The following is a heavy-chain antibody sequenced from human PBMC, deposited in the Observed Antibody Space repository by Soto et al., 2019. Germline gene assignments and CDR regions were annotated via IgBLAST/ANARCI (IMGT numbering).Heavy chain of an antibody. CDR1: GGSFSGYH. J-gene: IGHJ5*02. CDR2: INPSGST. V-gene: IGHV4-34*01. D-gene: IGHD3-16*02. Sequence: SEPLSLTCAVYGGSFSGYHWSWIRQPPGKGLEGIGEINPSGSTNYNPSLKSRVTISVDTSKNQFSLKLSSVTAADTAVYYCARVSDDYVWGSYRANNWFDPWGQGTLVT. CDR3: ARVSDDYVWGSYRANNWFDP.